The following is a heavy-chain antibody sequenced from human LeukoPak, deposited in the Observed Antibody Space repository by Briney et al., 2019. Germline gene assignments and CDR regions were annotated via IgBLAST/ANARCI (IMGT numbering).Heavy chain of an antibody. J-gene: IGHJ4*02. CDR2: ISYSGGT. CDR3: ARSFGGSTWQKFDY. D-gene: IGHD6-13*01. Sequence: PSETLSLTCTVSGDSITSGSYYWSWIRQSPGKGLEWIGYISYSGGTNYNPSLKSRLTISLDTSKNQFSLNLTSVTAADTAMYYCARSFGGSTWQKFDYWGQGILVTVSS. CDR1: GDSITSGSYY. V-gene: IGHV4-61*01.